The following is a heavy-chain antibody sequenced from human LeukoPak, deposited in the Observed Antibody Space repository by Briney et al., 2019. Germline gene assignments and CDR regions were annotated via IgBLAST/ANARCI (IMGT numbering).Heavy chain of an antibody. CDR2: ISPSGGST. CDR3: TGIAAAGTWWFDP. Sequence: ASVKVSCKAFGYTFTSNYMHWVRQAPGQGPEWMGVISPSGGSTTYAQKLQGRVTLTRDMSTSTDYLELSSLRSEDTAVYYCTGIAAAGTWWFDPWGQGTLVTVSS. V-gene: IGHV1-46*01. CDR1: GYTFTSNY. D-gene: IGHD6-13*01. J-gene: IGHJ5*02.